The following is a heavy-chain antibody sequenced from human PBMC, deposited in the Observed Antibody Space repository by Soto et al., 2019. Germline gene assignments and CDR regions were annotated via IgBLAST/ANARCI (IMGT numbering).Heavy chain of an antibody. V-gene: IGHV3-33*01. D-gene: IGHD3-10*01. CDR2: IWFDGSKK. J-gene: IGHJ5*02. CDR1: GFTFSSYG. CDR3: ARDRGSYYYGSGSYFHWFDT. Sequence: QVQLVESGGGVVQPGRSLRLSCAASGFTFSSYGMHWVRQAPGKGLEWVAVIWFDGSKKYYEDSVKGRFTISRDNSKNTMYMQRNSMRAEDTTVYYCARDRGSYYYGSGSYFHWFDTWGQGTLVTVSS.